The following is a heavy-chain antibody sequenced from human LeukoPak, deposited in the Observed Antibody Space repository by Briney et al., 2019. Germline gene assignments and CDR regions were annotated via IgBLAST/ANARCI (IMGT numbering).Heavy chain of an antibody. D-gene: IGHD2-15*01. Sequence: GSLRLSCAASGFSVRSNYMSRVRQSPRKGLEWVSIMYSGGSTDYADSVKGRFIISRDHSKNTLYLQMNSLRAEDTAVYYCARDRYCSGGSCYGDAFDLWGQGTMVTVSS. CDR2: MYSGGST. V-gene: IGHV3-53*01. J-gene: IGHJ3*01. CDR3: ARDRYCSGGSCYGDAFDL. CDR1: GFSVRSNY.